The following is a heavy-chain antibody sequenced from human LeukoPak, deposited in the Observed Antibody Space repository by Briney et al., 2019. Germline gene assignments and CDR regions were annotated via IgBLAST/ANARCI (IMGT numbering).Heavy chain of an antibody. Sequence: GASVKVSCKVSGYTLTELSMHWVRQAPGKGLEWMGGFDPEDGETIYAQKFQGRVTMTEDTSTDTAYMELSSLRSEDTAVYYCATFFPPGIAVAGTFDYWGQGTLVTVSS. CDR1: GYTLTELS. CDR2: FDPEDGET. CDR3: ATFFPPGIAVAGTFDY. V-gene: IGHV1-24*01. D-gene: IGHD6-19*01. J-gene: IGHJ4*02.